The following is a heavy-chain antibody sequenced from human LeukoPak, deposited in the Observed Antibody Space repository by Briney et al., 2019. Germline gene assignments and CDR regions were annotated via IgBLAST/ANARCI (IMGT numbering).Heavy chain of an antibody. CDR1: GYTFTSYA. CDR2: INAGNGNT. J-gene: IGHJ4*02. V-gene: IGHV1-3*01. CDR3: ARGGDFYDFWSGYYTGMDY. Sequence: ASVKVSCKASGYTFTSYAMHWVRQAPGQRLEWMGWINAGNGNTKYSQKFQGRVTITRDTSVSTAYMELSSLRSEDTAVYYCARGGDFYDFWSGYYTGMDYWGQGTLVTVSS. D-gene: IGHD3-3*01.